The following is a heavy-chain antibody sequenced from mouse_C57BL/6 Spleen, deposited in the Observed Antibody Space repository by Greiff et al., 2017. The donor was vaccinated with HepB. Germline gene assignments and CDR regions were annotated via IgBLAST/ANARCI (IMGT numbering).Heavy chain of an antibody. CDR2: ISYDGSN. CDR3: ARKHFYYFDY. Sequence: VQLKESGPGLVKPSQSLSLTCSVTGYSITSGYYWNWIRQFPGNKLEWMGYISYDGSNNYNPSLKNRISITRDTSKNQFFLKLNSVTTEDTATYYCARKHFYYFDYWGQGTTLTVSS. V-gene: IGHV3-6*01. J-gene: IGHJ2*01. CDR1: GYSITSGYY.